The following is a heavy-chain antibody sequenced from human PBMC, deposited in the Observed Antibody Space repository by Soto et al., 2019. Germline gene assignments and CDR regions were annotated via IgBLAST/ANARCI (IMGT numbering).Heavy chain of an antibody. CDR1: GGSFSGYY. V-gene: IGHV4-34*01. J-gene: IGHJ5*02. Sequence: QVQLQQWGAGLLKPSETLSLTCAVYGGSFSGYYWSWIRQPPGKGLEWIGEINHSGSTNYNPSLKSRVTISVDTSKNQFSLKLSSVTAADTAVYYCAREPYGDYWFDPWGQGTLVTVSS. CDR3: AREPYGDYWFDP. CDR2: INHSGST. D-gene: IGHD4-17*01.